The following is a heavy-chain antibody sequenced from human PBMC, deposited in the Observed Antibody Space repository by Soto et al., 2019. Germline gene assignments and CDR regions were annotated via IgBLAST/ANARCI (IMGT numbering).Heavy chain of an antibody. CDR2: ISYDGSNK. CDR3: ARDFRSFSTPFDP. J-gene: IGHJ5*02. D-gene: IGHD3-16*02. Sequence: GGSLRLSCAASGFTFSGFAVHWLRQAPGKGLEWVSVISYDGSNKYYADSVKGRFTISRDNSKNTLYLQMNSLRAEDTAVYFCARDFRSFSTPFDPWGQGTLVTVSS. V-gene: IGHV3-30-3*01. CDR1: GFTFSGFA.